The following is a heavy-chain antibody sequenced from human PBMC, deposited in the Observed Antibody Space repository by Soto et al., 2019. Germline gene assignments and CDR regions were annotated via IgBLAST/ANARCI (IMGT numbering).Heavy chain of an antibody. CDR1: GYKFSTYW. J-gene: IGHJ4*02. V-gene: IGHV5-51*01. CDR3: ARSYYDDRGYIFDY. D-gene: IGHD3-22*01. Sequence: GESLKTSCKGSGYKFSTYWIGWVRQMPGKGLEWMGIIFPRDSDARYSPSFQGQVTISADMSISTAYLQWSSLKASDTAMYYCARSYYDDRGYIFDYWGQGTLVTVSS. CDR2: IFPRDSDA.